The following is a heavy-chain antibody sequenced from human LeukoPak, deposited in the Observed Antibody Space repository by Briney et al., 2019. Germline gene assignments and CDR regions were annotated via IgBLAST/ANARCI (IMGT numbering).Heavy chain of an antibody. J-gene: IGHJ4*02. CDR2: INPNSGGT. CDR1: GYTFTAYS. D-gene: IGHD2-15*01. V-gene: IGHV1-2*02. CDR3: ARAGYCSDGKCYTFDY. Sequence: ASVKVSCKASGYTFTAYSMHWVRQAPGQGLEWMGWINPNSGGTDCAQRFQSRVTMTRDTSITMLYMEMSSLTPDDTAVYYCARAGYCSDGKCYTFDYWGQGTLVTVSS.